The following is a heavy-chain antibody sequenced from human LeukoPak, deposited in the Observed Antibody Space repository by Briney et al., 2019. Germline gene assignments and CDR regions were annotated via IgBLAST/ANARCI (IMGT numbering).Heavy chain of an antibody. CDR1: GGSFSVYY. V-gene: IGHV4-34*01. CDR3: ARGQNGVFDY. D-gene: IGHD1-1*01. Sequence: PSETLSLTCAVYGGSFSVYYWSWIRQPPGKGLEWIGEINHSGSTNYNPSLKSRVTISVDTSKNQFSLKLSSVTAADTAVYYCARGQNGVFDYWGQGTLVTVSS. CDR2: INHSGST. J-gene: IGHJ4*02.